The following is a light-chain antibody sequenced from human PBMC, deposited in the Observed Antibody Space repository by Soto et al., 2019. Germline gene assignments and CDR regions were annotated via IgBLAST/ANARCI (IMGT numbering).Light chain of an antibody. CDR3: SSYAGNNLLV. V-gene: IGLV2-8*01. CDR1: SSDVGGYNY. CDR2: EVN. J-gene: IGLJ2*01. Sequence: QSALTQPPSASGSPGQSVTISCTGTSSDVGGYNYVSWYQQHPGKAPRLMIYEVNKRPSGVPYRFSGSKSGNTASLTVSGLQADDEAVYYCSSYAGNNLLVFGGVTKLTVL.